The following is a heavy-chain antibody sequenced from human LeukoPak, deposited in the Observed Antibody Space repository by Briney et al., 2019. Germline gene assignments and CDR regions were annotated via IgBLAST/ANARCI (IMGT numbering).Heavy chain of an antibody. CDR1: GYTFTSYG. V-gene: IGHV1-18*01. D-gene: IGHD3-3*01. CDR3: ARVPITIFGVVIVNFDY. CDR2: ISAYNGNT. J-gene: IGHJ4*02. Sequence: ASVKVSCKASGYTFTSYGISWVRQAPGQGLEWMGWISAYNGNTNYAQKLQGRVTMTTDTSTSTAYMELRSLRSDDTAVYYCARVPITIFGVVIVNFDYWGQGTLVTVSS.